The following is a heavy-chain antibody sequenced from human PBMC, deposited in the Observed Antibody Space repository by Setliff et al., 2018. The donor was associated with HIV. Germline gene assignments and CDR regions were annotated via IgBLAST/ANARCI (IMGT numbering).Heavy chain of an antibody. J-gene: IGHJ3*02. CDR1: GYAFTSQF. CDR3: ARDYFDSSAYHYGFGAFDI. V-gene: IGHV1-46*01. Sequence: GASVKVSCKASGYAFTSQFMHWVRQAPGQGLEWMGIISPSGDRTTYAQRFRGRVTMTSDTSTGTVYVELCSLRSEDTAVYYCARDYFDSSAYHYGFGAFDIWGQGTMVTVSS. D-gene: IGHD3-22*01. CDR2: ISPSGDRT.